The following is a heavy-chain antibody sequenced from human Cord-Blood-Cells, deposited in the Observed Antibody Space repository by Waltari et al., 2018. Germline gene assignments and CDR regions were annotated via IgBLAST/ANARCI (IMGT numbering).Heavy chain of an antibody. CDR3: AAVHSGSYAFDI. Sequence: EVQLVESGGGLVQPGGSLRLSCAASGFTVGSNYMSCVRQASGKGLELVSVIYSGGSTYYADSVKGRFTISRHNSKNTLYLQMNSLRAEDTAVYYCAAVHSGSYAFDIWGQGTMVTVSS. D-gene: IGHD3-10*01. V-gene: IGHV3-53*04. CDR2: IYSGGST. CDR1: GFTVGSNY. J-gene: IGHJ3*02.